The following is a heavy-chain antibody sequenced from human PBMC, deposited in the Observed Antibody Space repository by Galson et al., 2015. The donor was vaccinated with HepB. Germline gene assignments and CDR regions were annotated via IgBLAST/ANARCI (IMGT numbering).Heavy chain of an antibody. CDR2: IKQDGSEE. CDR1: GFTFRTYW. D-gene: IGHD3-10*01. CDR3: ARNGPLLFGEGFDWSFDL. Sequence: SLRLSCAVSGFTFRTYWMSWVRQAPGQGLEWVANIKQDGSEEYYVDSVKGRFRISRDNAKNSVSLQMDSLRAEDTAVYYCARNGPLLFGEGFDWSFDLWGRGTLVTVSS. V-gene: IGHV3-7*03. J-gene: IGHJ2*01.